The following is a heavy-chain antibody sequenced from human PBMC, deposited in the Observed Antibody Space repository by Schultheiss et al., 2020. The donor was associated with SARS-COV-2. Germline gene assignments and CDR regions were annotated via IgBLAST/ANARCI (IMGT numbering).Heavy chain of an antibody. J-gene: IGHJ4*02. Sequence: SETLSLTCTVSGGSIYNYYWSWIRQPPGKGLEWIGYISYSGSTNYKPSLKSRVTVSVDTSKNQLSLKLRSVTPAETAVYFCARDGYSYGTFGYWGQGTLVTVSS. V-gene: IGHV4-59*01. CDR3: ARDGYSYGTFGY. D-gene: IGHD5-18*01. CDR2: ISYSGST. CDR1: GGSIYNYY.